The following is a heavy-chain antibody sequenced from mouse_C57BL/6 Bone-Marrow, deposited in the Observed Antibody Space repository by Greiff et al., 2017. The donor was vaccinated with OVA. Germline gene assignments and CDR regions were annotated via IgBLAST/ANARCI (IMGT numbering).Heavy chain of an antibody. CDR2: ISDGGSYT. V-gene: IGHV5-4*01. CDR1: GFTFSSYA. CDR3: ARDRYSNYVDY. D-gene: IGHD2-5*01. J-gene: IGHJ4*01. Sequence: EVKLVESGGGLVKPGGSLKLSCAASGFTFSSYAMSWVRQTPGKRLEWVATISDGGSYTYYPDNVKGRFTISRDNAKNNLYLQMSHLKSEDTAMYYCARDRYSNYVDYWGQGTSVTVSS.